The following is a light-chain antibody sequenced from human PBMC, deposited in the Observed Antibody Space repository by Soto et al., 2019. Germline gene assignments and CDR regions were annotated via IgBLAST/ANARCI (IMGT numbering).Light chain of an antibody. J-gene: IGLJ1*01. CDR3: SSYTPSSTYV. CDR2: AVH. V-gene: IGLV2-14*03. Sequence: QSALTQPASVSGSPGQSITISCTGSTSDIGGYEYVSWYQQDPGKAPRLIIYAVHSRPSGVSNRFSGSKSGNTASLTISGLQAEDEADYHCSSYTPSSTYVFGTGTKVTVL. CDR1: TSDIGGYEY.